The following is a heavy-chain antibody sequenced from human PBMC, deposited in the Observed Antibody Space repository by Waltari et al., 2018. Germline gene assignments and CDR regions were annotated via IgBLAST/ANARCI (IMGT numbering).Heavy chain of an antibody. V-gene: IGHV1-69*08. CDR2: IIPIFGTA. J-gene: IGHJ5*02. CDR3: AREGHIVVVIPVWFDP. D-gene: IGHD2-21*01. CDR1: GGTFSSYA. Sequence: QVQLVQSGAEVKKPGSSVKVSCKASGGTFSSYAISWVRQAPGQGLEWMGRIIPIFGTANYAQKFQGRVTITADKSTSTAYMELSSLRSEDTAVYYCAREGHIVVVIPVWFDPWGQGTLVTVSS.